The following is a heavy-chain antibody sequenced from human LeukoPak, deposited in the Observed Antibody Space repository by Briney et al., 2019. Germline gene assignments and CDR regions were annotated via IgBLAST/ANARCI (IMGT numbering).Heavy chain of an antibody. CDR1: GFTFSSYA. CDR3: AKAATIVVVPAAKGRSYMDV. J-gene: IGHJ6*03. CDR2: ISYDGSNK. V-gene: IGHV3-30-3*01. Sequence: EGSLRLSCAASGFTFSSYAMHWVRQAPGKGLEWVAVISYDGSNKYYADSVKGRFTISRDNSKNTLYLQMNSLRAEDTAVYYCAKAATIVVVPAAKGRSYMDVWGKGTTVTVSS. D-gene: IGHD2-2*01.